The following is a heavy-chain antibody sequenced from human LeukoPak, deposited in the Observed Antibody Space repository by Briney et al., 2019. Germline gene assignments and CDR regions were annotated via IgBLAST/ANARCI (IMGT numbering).Heavy chain of an antibody. CDR1: GFTFSSYS. CDR2: ISSSSSYI. D-gene: IGHD1-7*01. V-gene: IGHV3-21*01. Sequence: GGSMRLSCAASGFTFSSYSMNWVRQAPGKGLEWVSSISSSSSYIYYADSVKGRFTISRDNAKNSLYLQMNSLRAEDTAVYCRARGTMWFDPWGQGTLVTVSS. CDR3: ARGTMWFDP. J-gene: IGHJ5*02.